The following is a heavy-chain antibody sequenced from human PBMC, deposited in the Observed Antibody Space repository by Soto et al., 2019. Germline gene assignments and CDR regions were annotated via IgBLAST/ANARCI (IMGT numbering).Heavy chain of an antibody. V-gene: IGHV1-8*01. Sequence: QVQLVQSGSEVKKPGAPVKVSCKASGYTFTDYDINWVRQAPGLGLEWMGWMNPNTGNTRYADHLQGRLIMTRAASPSTAFMQLSGLRSEDTALYYFAKGKLATLTDFWGQGTLVTVSS. CDR3: AKGKLATLTDF. D-gene: IGHD5-12*01. CDR1: GYTFTDYD. J-gene: IGHJ4*02. CDR2: MNPNTGNT.